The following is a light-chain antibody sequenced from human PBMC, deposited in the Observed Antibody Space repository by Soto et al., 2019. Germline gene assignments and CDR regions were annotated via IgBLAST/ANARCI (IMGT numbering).Light chain of an antibody. CDR2: GAS. CDR1: QCVSSSY. V-gene: IGKV3-20*01. J-gene: IGKJ1*01. Sequence: EIVLTQSPGTLSLSPGERATLSCRASQCVSSSYLAWYQQKPGQAPRLLIYGASSRTTGIPDRFSGSGSGTVFTLTISRLEPEDFAVYYCQQYDSSPQTFGQGTKVEIK. CDR3: QQYDSSPQT.